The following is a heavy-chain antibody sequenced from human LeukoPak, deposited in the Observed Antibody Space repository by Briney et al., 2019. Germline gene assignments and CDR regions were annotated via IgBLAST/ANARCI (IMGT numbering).Heavy chain of an antibody. CDR2: IYYSGST. CDR1: GGSISIYY. V-gene: IGHV4-59*01. CDR3: ARSDTAMAYFDY. J-gene: IGHJ4*02. D-gene: IGHD5-18*01. Sequence: SETLSLTCTVCGGSISIYYWSWIRQPPGKGLEWIGYIYYSGSTNYNPSLKSRVTISVDTSKNQFSLKLSSVTAADTAVYYCARSDTAMAYFDYWGQGTLVTVSS.